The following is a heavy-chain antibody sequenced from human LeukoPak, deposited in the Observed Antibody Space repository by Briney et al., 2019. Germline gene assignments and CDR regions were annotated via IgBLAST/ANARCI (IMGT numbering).Heavy chain of an antibody. V-gene: IGHV3-23*01. D-gene: IGHD3-22*01. CDR3: AKDVRAITMIANEDWFDP. Sequence: GGSLRPSCAASGFTFSSYAMSWVRQAPGKGLEWVSAISGSGGSTYYADSVKGRFTISRDNSKNTLYLQMNGLRAEDTAVYYCAKDVRAITMIANEDWFDPWGQGTLVTVSS. J-gene: IGHJ5*02. CDR2: ISGSGGST. CDR1: GFTFSSYA.